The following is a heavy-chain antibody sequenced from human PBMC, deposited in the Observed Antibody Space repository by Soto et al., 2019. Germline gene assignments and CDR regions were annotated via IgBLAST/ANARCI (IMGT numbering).Heavy chain of an antibody. CDR3: ARGYSSSWTLDY. D-gene: IGHD6-13*01. CDR2: INPSSGGT. J-gene: IGHJ4*02. V-gene: IGHV1-2*02. Sequence: ASVKVSCKASGYTFTGYYMHWVRQAPGQGLEWMGWINPSSGGTNYAQKFQGRVTMTRDTSISTAYMELSRLRSDDTAVYYCARGYSSSWTLDYWGQGTLVTVSS. CDR1: GYTFTGYY.